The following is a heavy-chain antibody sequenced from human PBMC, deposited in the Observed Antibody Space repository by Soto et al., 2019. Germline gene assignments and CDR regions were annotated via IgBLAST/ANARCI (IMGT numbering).Heavy chain of an antibody. V-gene: IGHV4-4*07. D-gene: IGHD2-8*01. CDR2: VSASART. CDR3: ATGMGRYLDL. Sequence: QVQLQESGPGLVKPSETLSLTCTVSGDSISNVYWSWIRQPAGKGLESMGRVSASARTNYNPALQSLVTMSLDTSKNPYSLRLTSVSAAATAVYFCATGMGRYLDLWGRGTLVIVSS. J-gene: IGHJ2*01. CDR1: GDSISNVY.